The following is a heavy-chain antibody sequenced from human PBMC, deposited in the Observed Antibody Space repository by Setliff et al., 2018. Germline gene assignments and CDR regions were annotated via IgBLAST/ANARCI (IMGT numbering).Heavy chain of an antibody. CDR3: AREGVDTRSSTDYRYYMDV. D-gene: IGHD5-18*01. CDR1: GGTFSNYG. Sequence: SVKVSCKASGGTFSNYGVSWVRQAPGQGLEWMGGTIPLFGTTDYAQKFHGRVTLITDESTSTAYMELSSLTSDDTAVYYCAREGVDTRSSTDYRYYMDVWGQGTTVTVSS. J-gene: IGHJ6*03. V-gene: IGHV1-69*05. CDR2: TIPLFGTT.